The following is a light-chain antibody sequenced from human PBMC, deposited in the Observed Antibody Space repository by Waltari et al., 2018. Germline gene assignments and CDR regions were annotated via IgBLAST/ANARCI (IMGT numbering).Light chain of an antibody. Sequence: QSTLTQPASVSGSPGQSITIPCTGSSRDIGDYNYVSWFQQHPDKVPKLPIYEVLNRPSGVSARFSGSKSGTTAFLTISGLQTDDEASYYCASYAGTNPYVFGTGT. CDR2: EVL. CDR3: ASYAGTNPYV. J-gene: IGLJ1*01. V-gene: IGLV2-14*03. CDR1: SRDIGDYNY.